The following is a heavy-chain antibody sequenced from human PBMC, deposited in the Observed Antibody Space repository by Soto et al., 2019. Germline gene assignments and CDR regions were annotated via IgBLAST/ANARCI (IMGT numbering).Heavy chain of an antibody. CDR1: GFTFSSYG. Sequence: GGSLRLSCAASGFTFSSYGMHWVRQAPGKGLEWVAVISYDGSNKYYADSVKGRFTISRDNSKNTLYLQMNSLRAEDTAVYYCAKDGAWNLMGDTLYDSSGYYSYWGQGTLVTVSS. CDR2: ISYDGSNK. CDR3: AKDGAWNLMGDTLYDSSGYYSY. J-gene: IGHJ4*02. D-gene: IGHD3-22*01. V-gene: IGHV3-30*18.